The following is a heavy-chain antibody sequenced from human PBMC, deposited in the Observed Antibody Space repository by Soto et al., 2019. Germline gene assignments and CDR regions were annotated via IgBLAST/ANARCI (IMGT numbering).Heavy chain of an antibody. D-gene: IGHD3-10*01. CDR1: GGSISSYY. Sequence: SETLSLTCTVSGGSISSYYWSWIRQPPGKGLEWIGYIYHSGSSNYNPSLKSRVTISLDTSKNQLSLKLSSVTAADTAVYYCARYGSGSYYPTTFDYWGQGTLVTVSS. CDR2: IYHSGSS. J-gene: IGHJ4*02. CDR3: ARYGSGSYYPTTFDY. V-gene: IGHV4-59*12.